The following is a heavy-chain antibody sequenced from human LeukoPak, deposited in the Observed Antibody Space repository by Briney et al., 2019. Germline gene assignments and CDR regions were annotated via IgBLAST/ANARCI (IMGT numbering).Heavy chain of an antibody. CDR1: GFTFSSYG. V-gene: IGHV3-30*18. CDR3: AKQEIGTTWSAGY. CDR2: ISYDGSHK. J-gene: IGHJ4*02. D-gene: IGHD1-14*01. Sequence: GGSLRLSCAASGFTFSSYGMHWVRQAPGKGLEWVTVISYDGSHKYYADSVKGRFTISRDDSKNTLYLQMSSLRAENTAVYYCAKQEIGTTWSAGYWGQGTLVTVSS.